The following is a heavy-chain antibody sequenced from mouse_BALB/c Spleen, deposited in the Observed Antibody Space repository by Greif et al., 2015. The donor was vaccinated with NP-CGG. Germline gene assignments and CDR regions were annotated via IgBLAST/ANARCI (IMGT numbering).Heavy chain of an antibody. Sequence: EVKLVESGGGLVQPKGSLKLSCAASGFTFNTYAMNWVRQAPGKGLEWVARIRSKSNNYATYYADSVKDRFTISRDDSQSMLYLQMNNVKTEDTAMYYCTVVAAMDYWGQGTSVTVSS. V-gene: IGHV10-1*02. CDR3: TVVAAMDY. CDR2: IRSKSNNYAT. J-gene: IGHJ4*01. CDR1: GFTFNTYA. D-gene: IGHD1-1*01.